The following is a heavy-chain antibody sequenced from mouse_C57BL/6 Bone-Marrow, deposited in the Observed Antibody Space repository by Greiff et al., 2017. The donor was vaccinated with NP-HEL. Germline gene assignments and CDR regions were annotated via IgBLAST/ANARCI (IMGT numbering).Heavy chain of an antibody. CDR2: IYPGDGDT. CDR3: ASVRTSAY. CDR1: GYAFSSYW. J-gene: IGHJ3*01. V-gene: IGHV1-80*01. Sequence: LVESGAELVKPGASVKISCKASGYAFSSYWMNWVKQRPGKGLEWIGQIYPGDGDTNYNGKFKGKATLTADKSSSTAYMQLSSLTSEDSAVYFCASVRTSAYWGQGTLVTVSA.